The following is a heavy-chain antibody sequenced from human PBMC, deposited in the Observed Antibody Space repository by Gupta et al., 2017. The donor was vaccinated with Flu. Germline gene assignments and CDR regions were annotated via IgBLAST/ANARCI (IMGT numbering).Heavy chain of an antibody. Sequence: NYAIHWVRQAPGQKMEWMGWIDAGNANKRYTKCGQGRVTFNCDTSGRTTSMELRSLKYEDTSVSYCARELAWAGLDYWMDPWGKGTLVTVSP. D-gene: IGHD1-26*01. CDR3: ARELAWAGLDYWMDP. CDR1: NYA. J-gene: IGHJ5*02. V-gene: IGHV1-3*01. CDR2: IDAGNANK.